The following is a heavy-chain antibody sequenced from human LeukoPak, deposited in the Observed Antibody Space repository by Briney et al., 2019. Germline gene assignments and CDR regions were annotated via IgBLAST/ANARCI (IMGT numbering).Heavy chain of an antibody. D-gene: IGHD3-9*01. J-gene: IGHJ5*02. CDR2: IYWDDDK. CDR3: AHRHPTRVLRYFDRKDWFDP. CDR1: GGSISSYYW. V-gene: IGHV2-5*08. Sequence: TLSLTCTVSGGSISSYYWSWIRQPPGKALEWLALIYWDDDKRYSPSLKSRLTITKDTSKNQVVLTMTNMDPVDTATYYCAHRHPTRVLRYFDRKDWFDPWGQGTLVTVSS.